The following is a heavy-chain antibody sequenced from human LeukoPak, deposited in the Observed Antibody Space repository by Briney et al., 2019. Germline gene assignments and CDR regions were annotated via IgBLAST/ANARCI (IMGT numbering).Heavy chain of an antibody. CDR1: GYTFTGYY. D-gene: IGHD6-19*01. V-gene: IGHV1-2*02. CDR3: ARESSGWSDDAFDI. CDR2: INPNSGGT. Sequence: GASVKVSCKASGYTFTGYYMHWVRQAPGQGLEWMGWINPNSGGTNYAQKFQGRVTMTRDTSTSTAYMELSRLRSDDTAVYYCARESSGWSDDAFDIWGQGTMVTVSS. J-gene: IGHJ3*02.